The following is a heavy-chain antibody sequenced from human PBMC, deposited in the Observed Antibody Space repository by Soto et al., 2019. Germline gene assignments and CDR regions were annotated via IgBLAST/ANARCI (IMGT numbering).Heavy chain of an antibody. D-gene: IGHD1-26*01. Sequence: QVQLQESGPGLVKSSQTLSLTCTVSGGSISTGGYYWSWIRQRPGRGLEWIGYIYHSGMTFSNPSLRSRVAISIDTSQNQFSLKLSSVTAADTAVYYCATVRWELHDAFDIWGHGTMVSVSS. J-gene: IGHJ3*02. CDR2: IYHSGMT. V-gene: IGHV4-31*03. CDR1: GGSISTGGYY. CDR3: ATVRWELHDAFDI.